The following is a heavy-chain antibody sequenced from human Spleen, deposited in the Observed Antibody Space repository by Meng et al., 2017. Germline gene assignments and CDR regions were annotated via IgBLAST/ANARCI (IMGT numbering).Heavy chain of an antibody. CDR1: GGTFSSYA. D-gene: IGHD2-2*01. CDR3: ARKAGNCISTTCYSLDY. J-gene: IGHJ4*02. CDR2: IIPIFGTA. Sequence: SVKVSCKASGGTFSSYAISWVRQAPGQGLEWMGGIIPIFGTANYAQKCQGRVTITTDESTSTAYMELSSLRSEDTPVYFCARKAGNCISTTCYSLDYWGQGTLVTVSS. V-gene: IGHV1-69*05.